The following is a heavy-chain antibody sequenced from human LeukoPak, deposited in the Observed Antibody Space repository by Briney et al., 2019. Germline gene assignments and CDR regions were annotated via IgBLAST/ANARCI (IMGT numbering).Heavy chain of an antibody. CDR1: GFTFTAYD. V-gene: IGHV1-2*06. CDR3: ARDRLSAAGRGG. CDR2: INTNSGDT. Sequence: GASVKVSCKASGFTFTAYDLHWVRQAPGHGPEWMGRINTNSGDTNYGQKFHDRVTMTRDTSITTVYMELSRLTSDDTAVYYCARDRLSAAGRGGWGPGTLVTVSS. J-gene: IGHJ4*02. D-gene: IGHD6-13*01.